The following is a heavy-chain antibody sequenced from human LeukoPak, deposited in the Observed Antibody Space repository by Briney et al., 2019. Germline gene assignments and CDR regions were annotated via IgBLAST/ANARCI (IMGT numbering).Heavy chain of an antibody. V-gene: IGHV3-23*01. J-gene: IGHJ3*02. CDR3: AKVDCSGGSCYFGAFDI. CDR2: ISGGGGWT. CDR1: GFXFSSYD. D-gene: IGHD2-15*01. Sequence: GGSLRLSCAASGFXFSSYDISWVRQAPGKGLEWVSTISGGGGWTNYADSVRGRFTISRDISKNTLFLQMNSLRAEDTAVYYCAKVDCSGGSCYFGAFDIWGQGTMVTVSS.